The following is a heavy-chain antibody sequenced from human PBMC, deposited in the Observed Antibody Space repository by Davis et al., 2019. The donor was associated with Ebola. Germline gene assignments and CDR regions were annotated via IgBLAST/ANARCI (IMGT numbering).Heavy chain of an antibody. CDR2: IKQDGSEK. J-gene: IGHJ6*02. D-gene: IGHD6-6*01. V-gene: IGHV3-7*03. Sequence: GESLKISCAASGFTFSSYWMSWVRQAPGKGLEWVANIKQDGSEKYYVDSVKGRFTISRDNAKNSLYLQMNSLRAEDTAVYYCARDPSSSSGYYYYYYGMDVWGQGTTVTVSS. CDR3: ARDPSSSSGYYYYYYGMDV. CDR1: GFTFSSYW.